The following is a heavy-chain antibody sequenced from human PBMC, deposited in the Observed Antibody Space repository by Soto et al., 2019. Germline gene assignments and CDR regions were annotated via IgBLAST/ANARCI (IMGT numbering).Heavy chain of an antibody. CDR2: VYRTGST. V-gene: IGHV4-4*02. CDR1: GGSISTSNW. CDR3: ARARATIAAAAIFDC. D-gene: IGHD6-13*01. Sequence: QVQLQESGPGLVKPSGTLSLTCAVSGGSISTSNWWSWVRQPPGKGLEWIGEVYRTGSTNYNPSLGGRLTTSVDKSKNQFSLKLTFVTAADTAVYYCARARATIAAAAIFDCWGQGTLVTVSS. J-gene: IGHJ4*02.